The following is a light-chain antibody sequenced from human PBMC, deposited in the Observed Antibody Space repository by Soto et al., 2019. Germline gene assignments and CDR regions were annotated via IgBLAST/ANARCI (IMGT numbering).Light chain of an antibody. Sequence: QSVLTQPASVSGSPGQSITISCTGTSSDVGAYNYVSWYQQHPGKAPKVMIYDVSNRPSGVSNRFSGSKSGRTASLTISGLLAEDEADYYCSSYTSSSTLYVFGTGTKLTVL. CDR2: DVS. CDR3: SSYTSSSTLYV. V-gene: IGLV2-14*03. J-gene: IGLJ1*01. CDR1: SSDVGAYNY.